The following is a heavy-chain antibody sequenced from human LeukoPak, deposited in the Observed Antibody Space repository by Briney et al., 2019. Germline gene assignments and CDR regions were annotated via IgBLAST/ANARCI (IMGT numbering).Heavy chain of an antibody. Sequence: PGRSLRLSCAASGFTFSSYGMHWVRQAPGKGLEWVAVISYDGSNKYYADSVKGRFTISRDNSKNTLYLQMNSLRAEDTAVYYCAKDYYDSSLAYWGQGTLVAVSS. V-gene: IGHV3-30*18. CDR3: AKDYYDSSLAY. J-gene: IGHJ4*02. CDR1: GFTFSSYG. D-gene: IGHD3-22*01. CDR2: ISYDGSNK.